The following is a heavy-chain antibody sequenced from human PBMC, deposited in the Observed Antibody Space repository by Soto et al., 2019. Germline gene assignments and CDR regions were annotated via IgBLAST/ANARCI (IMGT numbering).Heavy chain of an antibody. Sequence: ASVKVSCKASGYTFTSYYMHWGRQAPGQGLEWMGIINPSGGSTSYAQKFQGRVTMTRDTSTSTVYMELSSLRSGDTAVYYCARDQKDYKVLRYFDCLYPPLFDYWGQGTLVTVSS. CDR1: GYTFTSYY. J-gene: IGHJ4*02. D-gene: IGHD3-9*01. V-gene: IGHV1-46*01. CDR3: ARDQKDYKVLRYFDCLYPPLFDY. CDR2: INPSGGST.